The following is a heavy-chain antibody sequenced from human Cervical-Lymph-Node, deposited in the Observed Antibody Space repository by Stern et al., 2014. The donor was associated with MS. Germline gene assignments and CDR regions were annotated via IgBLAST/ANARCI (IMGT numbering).Heavy chain of an antibody. J-gene: IGHJ4*02. CDR2: IYDSGST. D-gene: IGHD3-10*01. CDR3: GSDYHGSGRHFDY. V-gene: IGHV4-59*01. CDR1: GASISTKH. Sequence: QMKLVQSGPGLVKPSETLSLTCTVSGASISTKHWSWLRQPPGKGLEWIGYIYDSGSTNYSPFFKSRVPMSVDTSKNQFSLKLTSVTAADTAMYYCGSDYHGSGRHFDYWGQGLMVTVSS.